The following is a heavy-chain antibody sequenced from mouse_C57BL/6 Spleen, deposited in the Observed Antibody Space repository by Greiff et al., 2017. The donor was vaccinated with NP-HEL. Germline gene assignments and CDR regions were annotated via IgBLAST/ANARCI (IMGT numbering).Heavy chain of an antibody. CDR1: GYTFTSSW. CDR3: ARGYYWYFDV. CDR2: IDPSDSYT. Sequence: QVQLKQPGAELVRPGTSVKLSCKASGYTFTSSWLHWVKQRPGQGLEWIGVIDPSDSYTNYNQKFKGKATLTVDTSSSPAYMQLSSLTSEDSAVYYCARGYYWYFDVWGTGTTVTVSS. V-gene: IGHV1-59*01. D-gene: IGHD2-2*01. J-gene: IGHJ1*03.